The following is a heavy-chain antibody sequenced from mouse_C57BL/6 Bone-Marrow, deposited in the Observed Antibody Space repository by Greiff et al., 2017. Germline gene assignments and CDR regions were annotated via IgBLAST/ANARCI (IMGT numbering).Heavy chain of an antibody. CDR2: INPSSGYT. V-gene: IGHV1-7*01. CDR1: GYTFTSYW. D-gene: IGHD2-5*01. J-gene: IGHJ2*01. CDR3: ARWYYSNLFDY. Sequence: VQLQESGAELAKPGASVKLSCKASGYTFTSYWMHWVKQRPGQGLEWIGYINPSSGYTKYNQKFKDKATLTADKSSSTAYMQLISLTYEDSSVYYCARWYYSNLFDYWGQGTTLTVSS.